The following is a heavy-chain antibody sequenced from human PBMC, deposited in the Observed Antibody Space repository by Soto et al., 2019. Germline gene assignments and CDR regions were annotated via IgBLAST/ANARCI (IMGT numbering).Heavy chain of an antibody. CDR3: ARGRGVPAALRYFDY. CDR2: INHSGST. J-gene: IGHJ4*02. CDR1: GGSFSGYY. D-gene: IGHD2-2*01. V-gene: IGHV4-34*01. Sequence: PSETLSLTCAVYGGSFSGYYWSWIRQPPGKGLEWIGEINHSGSTNYNPSLKSRVTISVDTSKTQFSLKLSSVTAADTAVYYCARGRGVPAALRYFDYWGQGTLVTV.